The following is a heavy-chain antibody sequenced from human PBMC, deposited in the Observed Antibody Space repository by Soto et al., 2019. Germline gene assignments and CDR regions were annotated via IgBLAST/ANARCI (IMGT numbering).Heavy chain of an antibody. CDR2: IWYDGSNK. J-gene: IGHJ4*02. CDR1: GFTFSSYG. D-gene: IGHD3-3*01. V-gene: IGHV3-33*01. Sequence: QVQLVESGGGLVQPGRSLRLSCAASGFTFSSYGMHWVRQAPGKGLEWVAVIWYDGSNKYYADSVKGRFTISRDNSKNTLYLQMNSLRADDTAVYYCGRDWSGRYYFDYWGQGTLVTVSS. CDR3: GRDWSGRYYFDY.